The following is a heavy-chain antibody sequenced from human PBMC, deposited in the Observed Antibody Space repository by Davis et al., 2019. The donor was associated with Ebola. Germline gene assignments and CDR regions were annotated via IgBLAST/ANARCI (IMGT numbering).Heavy chain of an antibody. J-gene: IGHJ4*02. D-gene: IGHD1-26*01. CDR1: GYTFTSYG. V-gene: IGHV1-18*04. Sequence: ASVKVSCKASGYTFTSYGISWVRQAPGQGLEWMGWISAYNGNTNYAQKLQGRVTITRDTSASTAYMELSSLRSEDTAVYYCARGLVGATGDFDYWGQGTLVTVSS. CDR2: ISAYNGNT. CDR3: ARGLVGATGDFDY.